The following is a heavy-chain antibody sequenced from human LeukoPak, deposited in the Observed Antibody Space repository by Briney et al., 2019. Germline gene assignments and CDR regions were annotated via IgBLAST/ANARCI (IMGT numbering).Heavy chain of an antibody. Sequence: ASVKVSCKASGYTFTSYGISWVRQAPGQGLEWMGWISAKNGNTNYAQKFQGRVTMTTDTSTSTAYMELRSLRSDDTAVYYCAREFRMYYDFWSGDYIFDNWGQGTLVTVSS. CDR1: GYTFTSYG. CDR2: ISAKNGNT. D-gene: IGHD3-3*01. V-gene: IGHV1-18*01. CDR3: AREFRMYYDFWSGDYIFDN. J-gene: IGHJ4*02.